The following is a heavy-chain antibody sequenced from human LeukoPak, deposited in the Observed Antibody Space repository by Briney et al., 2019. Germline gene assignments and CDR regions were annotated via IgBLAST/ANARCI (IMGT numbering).Heavy chain of an antibody. CDR1: GGSIRSDDYY. CDR2: IFYTGNT. Sequence: PSETLSLTCTVSGGSIRSDDYYWSWIRQPPGKGLEWIGYIFYTGNTHYNPSLQSRVTFSVDTSKNQFSLKLSSVTAADTAVYFCATVVVVAATNYYYYATDVWGQGTTVTVS. CDR3: ATVVVVAATNYYYYATDV. J-gene: IGHJ6*02. V-gene: IGHV4-30-4*01. D-gene: IGHD2-15*01.